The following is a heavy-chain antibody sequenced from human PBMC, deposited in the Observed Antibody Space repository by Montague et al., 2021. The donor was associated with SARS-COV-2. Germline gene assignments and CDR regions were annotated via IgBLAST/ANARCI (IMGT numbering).Heavy chain of an antibody. CDR3: ARGGATYYYDTSGYVNAFDT. J-gene: IGHJ3*02. CDR2: IYYNGYT. D-gene: IGHD3-22*01. Sequence: SETLSLTCSVSGASVNSGSHYWSWIRQPPGKGLEWIGYIYYNGYTNYNPSLKSRVTISVDTSKNQFSLRLSSVTAADTAVYFCARGGATYYYDTSGYVNAFDTWGQGTMVTVSS. CDR1: GASVNSGSHY. V-gene: IGHV4-61*01.